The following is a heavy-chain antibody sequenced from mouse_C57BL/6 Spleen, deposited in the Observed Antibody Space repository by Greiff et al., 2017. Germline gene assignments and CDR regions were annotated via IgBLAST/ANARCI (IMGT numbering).Heavy chain of an antibody. J-gene: IGHJ1*03. Sequence: VQLQQSGPELVKPGASVKISCKASGYAFSSSWMNWVKQRPGKGLEWIGRIYPGDGDTSYNGKFKGKATLPADKSSRTAYMQLISLTSEDSAVYFCAREERRRYFDVWGTGTTVTVSS. CDR3: AREERRRYFDV. CDR2: IYPGDGDT. CDR1: GYAFSSSW. V-gene: IGHV1-82*01.